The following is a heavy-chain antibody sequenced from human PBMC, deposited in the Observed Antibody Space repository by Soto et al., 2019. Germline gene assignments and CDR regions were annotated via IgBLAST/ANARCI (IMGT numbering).Heavy chain of an antibody. J-gene: IGHJ6*03. V-gene: IGHV1-2*04. D-gene: IGHD3-3*01. Sequence: ASVRGSCKASGYAFTGYYMHWLLQAPGQGLEWMGWINPNSGGTNYAQKFQGWVTMTRDTSISTAYMELSRLRSDDTAVYYCARAGLRFLEWFPSEDYYYMDVWGKGTTVTVSS. CDR3: ARAGLRFLEWFPSEDYYYMDV. CDR1: GYAFTGYY. CDR2: INPNSGGT.